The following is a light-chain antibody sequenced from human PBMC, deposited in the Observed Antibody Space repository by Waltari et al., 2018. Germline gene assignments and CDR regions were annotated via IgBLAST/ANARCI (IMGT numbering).Light chain of an antibody. V-gene: IGLV1-47*01. Sequence: QSVLTQPPSASGAPGQRVTISCYGTTSNIGNNYVFWYQQLPGTAPQLPIYRNNQRPSGVPDRFSGSKSGTSASLDISGLRSEDEAEYYCAVWDDSLSVVFGGGTKLTVV. J-gene: IGLJ3*02. CDR2: RNN. CDR3: AVWDDSLSVV. CDR1: TSNIGNNY.